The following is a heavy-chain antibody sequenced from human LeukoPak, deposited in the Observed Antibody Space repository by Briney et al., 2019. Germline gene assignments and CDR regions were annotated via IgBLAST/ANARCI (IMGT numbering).Heavy chain of an antibody. CDR1: GGSISSGGYY. Sequence: SQTLSLTCTVSGGSISSGGYYWGWIRQPPGKGLEWIGSIYYSGSTYYNPSLKSRVTISVDTSKNQFSLKLSSVTAADTAVYYCARHEVPAATNWFDPWGQGTLVTVSS. J-gene: IGHJ5*02. CDR3: ARHEVPAATNWFDP. D-gene: IGHD2-2*01. CDR2: IYYSGST. V-gene: IGHV4-39*01.